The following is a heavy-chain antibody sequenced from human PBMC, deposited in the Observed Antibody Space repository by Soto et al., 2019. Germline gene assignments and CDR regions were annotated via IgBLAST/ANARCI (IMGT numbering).Heavy chain of an antibody. CDR3: ARVAVAGTRVDY. V-gene: IGHV4-4*02. CDR1: GGSISSSNW. J-gene: IGHJ4*02. CDR2: IYHSGST. Sequence: QVQLQESGPGLVKPSGTLSLTCAVSGGSISSSNWWSWVRQPPGKGLEWIGEIYHSGSTNYNPSPKRRVTISVDKSNNQLSLKLSSVTAADAAVYYCARVAVAGTRVDYWGKGTLVTVSS. D-gene: IGHD6-19*01.